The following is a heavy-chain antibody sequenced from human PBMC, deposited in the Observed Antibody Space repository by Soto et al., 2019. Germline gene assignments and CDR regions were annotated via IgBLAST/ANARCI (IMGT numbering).Heavy chain of an antibody. D-gene: IGHD4-17*01. CDR1: GGSFSGYY. CDR3: ARAYGDYVFYYYYMDV. J-gene: IGHJ6*03. CDR2: INHSGST. V-gene: IGHV4-34*01. Sequence: QVQLQQWGAGLLKPSETLSLTCAVYGGSFSGYYWSWIRQPPGTGLEWIGEINHSGSTNYNQSLKSRVTISVDTSKNQFSLKLSSVTAADTAVYYCARAYGDYVFYYYYMDVWGKGTTVTVSS.